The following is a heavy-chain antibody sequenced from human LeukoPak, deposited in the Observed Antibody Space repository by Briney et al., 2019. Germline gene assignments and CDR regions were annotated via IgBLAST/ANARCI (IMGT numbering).Heavy chain of an antibody. V-gene: IGHV3-74*01. J-gene: IGHJ4*02. CDR1: GFTFSSHL. D-gene: IGHD2-15*01. CDR3: AVAVVVAATPDY. Sequence: GGSLRLSCAASGFTFSSHLMHWVRQAPGKGLVWVSRISSDGTYTNYADSVKGRFTISRDNAKNTLYLQMNSLRAEDTAVYYCAVAVVVAATPDYWGQGTLVTVSS. CDR2: ISSDGTYT.